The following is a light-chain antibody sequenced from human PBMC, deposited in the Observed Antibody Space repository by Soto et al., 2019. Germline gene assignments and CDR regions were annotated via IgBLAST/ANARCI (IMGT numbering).Light chain of an antibody. CDR2: DSD. J-gene: IGLJ3*02. V-gene: IGLV1-51*01. CDR1: SSNIGKNY. Sequence: QSVLTQPPSVSAAPGQTVTISCSGTSSNIGKNYVSWYQQFPGTVPKLLIYDSDKRLSGIPDRFSGSKSGTSATLAITGLHTGDEADYYCGTWDSSLNGGVFGGGTKLTVL. CDR3: GTWDSSLNGGV.